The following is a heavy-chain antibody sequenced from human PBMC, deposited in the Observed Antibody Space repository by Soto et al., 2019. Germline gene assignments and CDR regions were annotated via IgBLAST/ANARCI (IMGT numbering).Heavy chain of an antibody. J-gene: IGHJ5*02. V-gene: IGHV6-1*01. CDR1: GERGSSNSAA. CDR3: AREPLTVTTPRGWFDP. D-gene: IGHD4-17*01. Sequence: SQTLSLTCAISGERGSSNSAAWNWIRQSPSRGLEWLGRTYYRSKWYNDYAVSVKSRITINPDTSKNQFSLQLNSLTPEDTAVYYCAREPLTVTTPRGWFDPWGQGTLVTVSS. CDR2: TYYRSKWYN.